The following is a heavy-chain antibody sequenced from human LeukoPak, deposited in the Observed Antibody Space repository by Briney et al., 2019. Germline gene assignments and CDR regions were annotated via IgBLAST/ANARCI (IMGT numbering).Heavy chain of an antibody. D-gene: IGHD1-26*01. J-gene: IGHJ4*02. V-gene: IGHV3-7*02. Sequence: PGGSLRLSCAASGFTFSSYWMSWVRQAPGKGLEWVANIEHDGSEKYYVDSVKGRFTISRDNAKNSLYLQMNSLRAEDTAVYYCASITGSYTSYYFDYWGQGTLVTVSS. CDR2: IEHDGSEK. CDR1: GFTFSSYW. CDR3: ASITGSYTSYYFDY.